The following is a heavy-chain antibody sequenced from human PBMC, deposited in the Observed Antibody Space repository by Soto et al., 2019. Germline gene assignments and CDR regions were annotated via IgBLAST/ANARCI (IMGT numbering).Heavy chain of an antibody. CDR2: ISSSGSTI. V-gene: IGHV3-11*01. Sequence: ESGGGLVKPGGSLRLSCAASGFTFSDYYMSWIRQAPGKGLEWVSDISSSGSTIYYADSVKGRFTISRDNPKNSLYLQMNSLRAEDTAVDYCAIVNGHYYYGMDVWGQGTTVTVSS. D-gene: IGHD1-1*01. CDR1: GFTFSDYY. J-gene: IGHJ6*02. CDR3: AIVNGHYYYGMDV.